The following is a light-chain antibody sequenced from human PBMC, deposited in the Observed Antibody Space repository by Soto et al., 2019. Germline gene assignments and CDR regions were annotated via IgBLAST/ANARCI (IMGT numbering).Light chain of an antibody. Sequence: DIQMTQSPSSLSASVGDRVTITCRASQTISSYLNWYQQKPGKAPKLLIYAASSLQSGVPSRFSGSGSGTDFTLTISSLQPEDFATYYCQQRHSIPYTCGQGTKLEIK. V-gene: IGKV1-39*01. CDR1: QTISSY. CDR2: AAS. J-gene: IGKJ2*01. CDR3: QQRHSIPYT.